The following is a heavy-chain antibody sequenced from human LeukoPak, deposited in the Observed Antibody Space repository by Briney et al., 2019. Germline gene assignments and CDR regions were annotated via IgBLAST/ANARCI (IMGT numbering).Heavy chain of an antibody. CDR2: FDPEHGEM. CDR3: ATGGPWDLLKY. V-gene: IGHV1-24*01. D-gene: IGHD3-9*01. J-gene: IGHJ4*02. Sequence: ASVTVSFEVSGDTLTELSTHWVRQAPGKGLEWMGGFDPEHGEMIYAQKLQGRVTMTEDRSTDTAYMELSSLRSEDTAVYYCATGGPWDLLKYWGQGTLVTVSS. CDR1: GDTLTELS.